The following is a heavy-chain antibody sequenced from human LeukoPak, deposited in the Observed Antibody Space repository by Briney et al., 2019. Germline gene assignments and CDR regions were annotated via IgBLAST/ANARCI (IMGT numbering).Heavy chain of an antibody. CDR3: ARLRGTYGDYAMNY. V-gene: IGHV3-74*01. D-gene: IGHD4-17*01. Sequence: GGSLRLSCAASGFTFSAYWMHWVRQAPGKGLLWVSRVNSDESNTSYAASVKGRFTISRDNAKNTLYLRMNSLRAEDTAVYYCARLRGTYGDYAMNYWGQGTLVTVSS. J-gene: IGHJ4*02. CDR2: VNSDESNT. CDR1: GFTFSAYW.